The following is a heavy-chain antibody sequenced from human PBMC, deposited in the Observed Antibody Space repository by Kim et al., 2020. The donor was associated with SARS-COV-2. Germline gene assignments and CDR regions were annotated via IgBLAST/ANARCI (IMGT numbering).Heavy chain of an antibody. V-gene: IGHV4-39*01. CDR1: GGSISDSSYY. CDR3: ARPVAGGYSYGFDS. J-gene: IGHJ5*01. D-gene: IGHD5-18*01. Sequence: SETLSLTCTVSGGSISDSSYYWGWIRQPPGKGLAWIGSVLSSGNTYYNPSLNSRLTISVDTSKNPISLRLSSVTAADTAVYYCARPVAGGYSYGFDSWGQGILVTVSS. CDR2: VLSSGNT.